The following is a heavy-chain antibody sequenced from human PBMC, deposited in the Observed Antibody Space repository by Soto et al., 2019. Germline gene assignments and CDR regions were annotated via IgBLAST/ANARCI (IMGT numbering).Heavy chain of an antibody. V-gene: IGHV4-34*01. Sequence: SETLSLTCAVYGGSFSGYYWSWIRQPPGKGLEWIGEINHSGSTNYNPSLKSRVTISVDTSKNQFSLKLSSVTAADTAVYYCARMRFLEWGYGMDVWGQGTTVTVSS. D-gene: IGHD3-3*01. CDR2: INHSGST. CDR1: GGSFSGYY. CDR3: ARMRFLEWGYGMDV. J-gene: IGHJ6*02.